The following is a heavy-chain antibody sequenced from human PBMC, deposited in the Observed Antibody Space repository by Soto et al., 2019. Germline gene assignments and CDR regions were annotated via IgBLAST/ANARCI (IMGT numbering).Heavy chain of an antibody. CDR1: GFSFSSYV. Sequence: PGGSLRLSCVVSGFSFSSYVMHWVRQAPGKGLEWVALMSYDGSNKYYADSVKGRFTISRDTSKNTLYLQMNGLRAEDTAVYYCARGRHCSTSSCYSYYYYYAMDVWGQGTTVTVPS. D-gene: IGHD2-2*01. CDR3: ARGRHCSTSSCYSYYYYYAMDV. V-gene: IGHV3-30-3*01. CDR2: MSYDGSNK. J-gene: IGHJ6*02.